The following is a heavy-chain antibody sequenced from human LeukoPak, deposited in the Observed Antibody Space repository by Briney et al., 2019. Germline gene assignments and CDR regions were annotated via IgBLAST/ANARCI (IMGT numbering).Heavy chain of an antibody. CDR3: AREGQLLYRAGRWFDP. CDR1: GGSISSHY. J-gene: IGHJ5*02. V-gene: IGHV4-59*11. CDR2: IYYSGST. Sequence: SETLSLTCTVSGGSISSHYWSWIRQPPGKGLEWIGYIYYSGSTNYNPSLKSRVTISVDTSKNQFSLKLSSVTAADTAVYYCAREGQLLYRAGRWFDPWDQGTLVTVSS. D-gene: IGHD2-2*02.